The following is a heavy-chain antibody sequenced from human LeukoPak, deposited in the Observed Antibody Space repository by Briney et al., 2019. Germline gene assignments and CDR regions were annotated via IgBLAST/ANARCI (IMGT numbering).Heavy chain of an antibody. CDR1: GYSLISGYY. D-gene: IGHD3-22*01. CDR2: IYTSGST. Sequence: PSETLSLTCAVSGYSLISGYYWGWIRQPAGKGLEWIGRIYTSGSTNYNPSLKSRVTMSVDTSKNQFSLKLSSVTAADTAVYYCARDRDYYDSSGYYWYFDLWGRGTLVTVSS. CDR3: ARDRDYYDSSGYYWYFDL. V-gene: IGHV4-4*07. J-gene: IGHJ2*01.